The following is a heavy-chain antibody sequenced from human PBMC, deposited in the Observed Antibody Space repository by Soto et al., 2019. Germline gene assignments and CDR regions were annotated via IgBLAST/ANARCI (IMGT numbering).Heavy chain of an antibody. Sequence: QVQLVQSGAEVKKPGSSVKVSCKASGGTFSSYAISWVRQAPGKGLEWMGGIIPIFGTANYAQKFQGRVTITADESTSTAYMELSSLRSEDTAVYYCARDEPLVGATLYGMDVWGQGTTVTVSS. CDR1: GGTFSSYA. D-gene: IGHD1-26*01. J-gene: IGHJ6*02. CDR3: ARDEPLVGATLYGMDV. CDR2: IIPIFGTA. V-gene: IGHV1-69*01.